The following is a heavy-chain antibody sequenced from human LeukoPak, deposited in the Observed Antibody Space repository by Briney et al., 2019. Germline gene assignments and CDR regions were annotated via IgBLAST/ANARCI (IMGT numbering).Heavy chain of an antibody. CDR2: IYSGGST. CDR3: ARAMWELGGAFDY. Sequence: QPGGSLRLSCAASGFTVSSNYMSWVRQAPGKGLEWVSVIYSGGSTYYADSVKGRFTISRDNSKNTLYLQMNSLRAEDTAVCYCARAMWELGGAFDYWGQGTLVTVSS. CDR1: GFTVSSNY. D-gene: IGHD1-26*01. J-gene: IGHJ4*02. V-gene: IGHV3-53*01.